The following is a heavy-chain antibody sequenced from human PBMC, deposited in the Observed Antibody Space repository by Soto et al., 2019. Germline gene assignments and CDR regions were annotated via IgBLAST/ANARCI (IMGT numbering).Heavy chain of an antibody. V-gene: IGHV1-3*01. D-gene: IGHD3-10*01. J-gene: IGHJ6*02. CDR2: INAGNGNT. Sequence: ASVKVSCEASGYTFTSYAMHWVRQAPGQRLEWMGWINAGNGNTKYSQKFQGRVTITRDTSASTAYMELSSLRSEDTAVYYCATRGLLWFYYYGMDVWGQGTTVTVSS. CDR1: GYTFTSYA. CDR3: ATRGLLWFYYYGMDV.